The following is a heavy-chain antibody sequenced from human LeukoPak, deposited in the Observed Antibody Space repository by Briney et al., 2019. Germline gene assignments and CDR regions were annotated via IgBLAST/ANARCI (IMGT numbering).Heavy chain of an antibody. V-gene: IGHV4-39*07. CDR2: FYYSGST. D-gene: IGHD5-18*01. Sequence: SETLSLTCTVSGGSISSGSFYWGWIRQPPGKRLEWIGSFYYSGSTYYNPSLESRVSISVDTSKNQFSLKLTSVTAADAAVYYCARDRIQLWLGNREVIDYWGQGTLVTVSS. J-gene: IGHJ4*02. CDR1: GGSISSGSFY. CDR3: ARDRIQLWLGNREVIDY.